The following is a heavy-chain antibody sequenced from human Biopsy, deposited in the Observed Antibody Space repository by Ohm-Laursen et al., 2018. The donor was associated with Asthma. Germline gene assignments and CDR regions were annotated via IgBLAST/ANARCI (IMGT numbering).Heavy chain of an antibody. CDR3: PKDVFPVCEVRRGPDY. Sequence: SLRLSCAASGFTLSNYGMYWVRQAPGKGLEWVAVISFDGSNKDFADSVKGRFTISRDISKNTMYLEMNSLRAEDTAVYYCPKDVFPVCEVRRGPDYWGQGTLVTVSA. J-gene: IGHJ4*02. CDR2: ISFDGSNK. D-gene: IGHD2-2*01. CDR1: GFTLSNYG. V-gene: IGHV3-30*18.